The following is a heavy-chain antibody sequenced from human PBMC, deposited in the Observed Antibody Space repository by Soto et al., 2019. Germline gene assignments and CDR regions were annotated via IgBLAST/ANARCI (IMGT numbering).Heavy chain of an antibody. J-gene: IGHJ4*02. V-gene: IGHV3-23*01. CDR1: GFTFSNYA. Sequence: PGGSLRLSSTASGFTFSNYAMSWVRQAPGKGLEWVSVISGGGGATYYADSVRGRFTISRDNSQNTLYLQLNSPRAEDTAVYYCAKGPYYGDYRSLDYWGLGTLVTVSS. D-gene: IGHD4-17*01. CDR3: AKGPYYGDYRSLDY. CDR2: ISGGGGAT.